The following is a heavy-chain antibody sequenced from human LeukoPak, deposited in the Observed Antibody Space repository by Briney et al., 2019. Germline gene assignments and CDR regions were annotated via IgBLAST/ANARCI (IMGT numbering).Heavy chain of an antibody. CDR3: ARGEAAAAGSTFAS. J-gene: IGHJ4*02. CDR1: GGTFSSYA. Sequence: SVKVSCKASGGTFSSYAISWVRQAPGQGLEWMGGIIPIFGTANYAQKFQGRVTITADKSTSTAYMELSSLRSEDTAVYYCARGEAAAAGSTFASWGQETLVPAPS. CDR2: IIPIFGTA. D-gene: IGHD6-13*01. V-gene: IGHV1-69*06.